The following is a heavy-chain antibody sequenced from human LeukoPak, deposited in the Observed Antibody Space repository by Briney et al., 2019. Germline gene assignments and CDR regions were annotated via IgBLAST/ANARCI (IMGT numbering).Heavy chain of an antibody. J-gene: IGHJ4*02. CDR2: ISSSSSYI. V-gene: IGHV3-21*01. D-gene: IGHD1-1*01. CDR3: ARALGTTGTTVKVSDY. CDR1: GFTFSSYS. Sequence: SGGSLRLSCAASGFTFSSYSMNWVRQAPGKGLEWVSSISSSSSYIYYADSVKGRFTISRDNAKNSLYLQMNSLRAEDTAVYYCARALGTTGTTVKVSDYWGQGTLVTVSS.